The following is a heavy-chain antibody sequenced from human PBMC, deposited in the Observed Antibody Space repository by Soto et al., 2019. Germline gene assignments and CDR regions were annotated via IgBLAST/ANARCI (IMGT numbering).Heavy chain of an antibody. V-gene: IGHV1-18*01. D-gene: IGHD3-22*01. CDR3: AREIRGYYDSSGYYYDAFDI. CDR2: ISAYNGNT. CDR1: GYTFTSYG. J-gene: IGHJ3*02. Sequence: QVPLVQSGAEVKKPGASVKVSCKASGYTFTSYGISWVRQAPGQGLEWMGWISAYNGNTNYAQKLQGRVTMTTDTSTSTAYMELRSLRSDDTAVYYCAREIRGYYDSSGYYYDAFDIWGQGTMVTVSS.